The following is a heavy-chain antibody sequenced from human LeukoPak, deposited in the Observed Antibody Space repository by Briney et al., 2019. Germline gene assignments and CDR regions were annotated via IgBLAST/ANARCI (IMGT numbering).Heavy chain of an antibody. Sequence: ASVKVSCKASGYTFTSYAMHWVRQAPGQRLEWMGWINAGNGNTKYSQKFQGRVTMTRDTSTSTVYMELSSLRSEDTAVYYRARGWEETLPDYWGQGTLVTVSS. D-gene: IGHD1-26*01. CDR3: ARGWEETLPDY. J-gene: IGHJ4*02. CDR2: INAGNGNT. CDR1: GYTFTSYA. V-gene: IGHV1-3*01.